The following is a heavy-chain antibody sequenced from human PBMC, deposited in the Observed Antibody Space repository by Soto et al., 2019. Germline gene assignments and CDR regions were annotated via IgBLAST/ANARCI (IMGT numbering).Heavy chain of an antibody. V-gene: IGHV4-31*03. CDR2: IFYSGST. CDR3: ARGDRQSGYSSSWLYDY. D-gene: IGHD6-13*01. CDR1: GGSINSGGYY. Sequence: QVQLQESGPGLVKPSQTLSLICTVSGGSINSGGYYWNWIRQHPGTGLEWIGYIFYSGSTYYNPFPRSRVTIAADTSENQFALNLSAVTAADTAVYFWARGDRQSGYSSSWLYDYCGQGTLVNVSS. J-gene: IGHJ4*02.